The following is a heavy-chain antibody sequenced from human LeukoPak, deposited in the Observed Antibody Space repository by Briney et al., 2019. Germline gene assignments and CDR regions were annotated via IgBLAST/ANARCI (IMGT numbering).Heavy chain of an antibody. V-gene: IGHV4-59*11. CDR1: GGSISSHY. J-gene: IGHJ4*02. CDR3: ARGTGFYDSSGHYYWGYFDS. D-gene: IGHD3-22*01. CDR2: IYYSGTT. Sequence: SETLSLTCTVSGGSISSHYWSWFRQTPGERPEWIAFIYYSGTTNYNPSLKGRVTISIDSSKNQFSLKLSSVTAADAAIYYCARGTGFYDSSGHYYWGYFDSWGQGTLDPVSS.